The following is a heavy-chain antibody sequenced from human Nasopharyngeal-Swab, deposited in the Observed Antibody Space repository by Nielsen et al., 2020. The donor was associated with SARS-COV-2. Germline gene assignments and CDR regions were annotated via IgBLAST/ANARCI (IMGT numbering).Heavy chain of an antibody. J-gene: IGHJ4*02. CDR2: INHSGST. D-gene: IGHD3-16*01. V-gene: IGHV4-34*01. CDR3: ARGLNGGH. CDR1: GGSFSGYY. Sequence: SETLSLTCAVYGGSFSGYYWSWIRQPPGKGLEWIGEINHSGSTNYNPSLKSRVTISVDTSKNQFSLKLSSVTAADTAVYHCARGLNGGHWGQGTLVTVSS.